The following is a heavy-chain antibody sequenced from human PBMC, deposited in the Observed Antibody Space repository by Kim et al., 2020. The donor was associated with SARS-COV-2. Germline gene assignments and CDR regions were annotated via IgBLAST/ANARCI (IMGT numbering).Heavy chain of an antibody. CDR1: GYTFTSYS. Sequence: ASVKVSCKASGYTFTSYSIHWIRQAPGQGLEWMGWIDTNTGNPTYAQGFTGRFVFSLDTSVSTAYLQINNLKAEDAAIYYCARKTGYCVTGLCQGGGSYFYNGADVWGQGTTVAVSS. J-gene: IGHJ6*02. CDR3: ARKTGYCVTGLCQGGGSYFYNGADV. V-gene: IGHV7-4-1*02. CDR2: IDTNTGNP. D-gene: IGHD2-15*01.